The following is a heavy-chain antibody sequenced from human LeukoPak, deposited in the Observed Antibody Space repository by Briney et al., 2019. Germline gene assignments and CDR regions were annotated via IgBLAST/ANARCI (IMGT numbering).Heavy chain of an antibody. CDR1: GGSISSGSYY. V-gene: IGHV4-61*02. CDR2: IYTSGST. D-gene: IGHD3-3*01. CDR3: AREGGGFWSGYPFDY. Sequence: SETLPLTCTVSGGSISSGSYYWSWIRQPAGKGLEWIGRIYTSGSTNYNPSLNSRVTISLDTSKNQFSLRLSSVTAADTAVYYCAREGGGFWSGYPFDYWGQGTLVTVSS. J-gene: IGHJ4*02.